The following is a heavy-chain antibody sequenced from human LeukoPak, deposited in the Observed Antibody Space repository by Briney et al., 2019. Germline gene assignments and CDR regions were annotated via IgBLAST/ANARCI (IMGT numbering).Heavy chain of an antibody. CDR1: GFTFSSYE. V-gene: IGHV3-48*03. CDR2: ISSSGSTI. CDR3: AKKGVAGAGPNYYYYYMDV. Sequence: GGSLRLSCAASGFTFSSYEMNWVRQAPGKGLEWVSYISSSGSTIYYADSVKGRFTISRDNAKNSLYLQMNSLRAEDTAVYYCAKKGVAGAGPNYYYYYMDVWGKGTTVTISS. J-gene: IGHJ6*03. D-gene: IGHD1-1*01.